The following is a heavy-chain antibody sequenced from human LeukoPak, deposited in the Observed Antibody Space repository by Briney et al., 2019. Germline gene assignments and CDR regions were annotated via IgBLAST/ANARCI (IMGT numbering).Heavy chain of an antibody. D-gene: IGHD3-16*01. CDR1: GYSISSGYY. V-gene: IGHV4-38-2*02. CDR3: ASMPRGEPLDV. CDR2: IYHSGST. Sequence: SQTLSLTCTVSGYSISSGYYWGCIRQPPGKGLEWIGSIYHSGSTYYNPSLKSRATISVDPSKNQSSLKLSSVTAADTAVYYCASMPRGEPLDVWGKGTTVTVSS. J-gene: IGHJ6*04.